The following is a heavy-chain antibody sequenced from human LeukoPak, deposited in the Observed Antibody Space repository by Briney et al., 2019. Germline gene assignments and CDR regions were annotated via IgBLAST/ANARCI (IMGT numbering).Heavy chain of an antibody. CDR1: GFTFSSYA. D-gene: IGHD3-10*01. CDR3: ARHGFGVFEGY. Sequence: GGTLRLSCAASGFTFSSYAMSWVRQAPGKGLEWVSGISGSGSNTYYADSVKGRFTISRDNPKNTLYLQMNSLRAEDTAVYYCARHGFGVFEGYWGQGTLVTVSS. J-gene: IGHJ4*02. CDR2: ISGSGSNT. V-gene: IGHV3-23*01.